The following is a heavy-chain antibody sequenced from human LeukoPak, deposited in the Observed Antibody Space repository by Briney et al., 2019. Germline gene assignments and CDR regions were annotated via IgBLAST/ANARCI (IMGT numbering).Heavy chain of an antibody. V-gene: IGHV3-48*04. CDR2: ITSGSSII. Sequence: GGSLRLSCAASGFSLSRYSMNWVRQAPGKGLEWISYITSGSSIIYYADSVKGRFTISRDNAENSLYLQMDSLRAEDTAVYYCARETPRRGETRDGYRWGQGTVVTVSS. D-gene: IGHD5-24*01. CDR1: GFSLSRYS. J-gene: IGHJ4*02. CDR3: ARETPRRGETRDGYR.